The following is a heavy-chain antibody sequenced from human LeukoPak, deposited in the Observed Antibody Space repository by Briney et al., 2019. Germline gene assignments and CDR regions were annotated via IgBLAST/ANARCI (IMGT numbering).Heavy chain of an antibody. J-gene: IGHJ4*02. V-gene: IGHV3-30*04. CDR3: ARDVVDIVATIEGGFDY. CDR1: GFTFSSYT. CDR2: ISYDGSNK. Sequence: GGSLRLSCAASGFTFSSYTMHWVRRAPGKGLEWVAVISYDGSNKYYADSVKGRFTISRDNSKNTLYLQMNSLRSEDTAVYYCARDVVDIVATIEGGFDYWGQGTLVTVSS. D-gene: IGHD5-12*01.